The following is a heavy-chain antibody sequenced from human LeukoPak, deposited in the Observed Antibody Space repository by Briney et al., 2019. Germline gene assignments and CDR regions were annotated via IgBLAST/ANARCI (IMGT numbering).Heavy chain of an antibody. CDR3: ATSFGAIRGY. D-gene: IGHD3-10*01. V-gene: IGHV3-21*01. Sequence: PGGSLRLSCAASGFTFSRYNMYWVRQAPGQGLEWVSSISTTGGSIYYADSVRGRFTISRDNAKNSLYLQMNSLRAEDTAVYYCATSFGAIRGYWGQGTLVSVSS. CDR1: GFTFSRYN. J-gene: IGHJ4*02. CDR2: ISTTGGSI.